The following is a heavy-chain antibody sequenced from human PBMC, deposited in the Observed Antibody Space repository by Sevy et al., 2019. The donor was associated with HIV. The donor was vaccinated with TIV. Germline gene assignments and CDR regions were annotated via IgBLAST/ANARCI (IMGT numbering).Heavy chain of an antibody. CDR2: ISGGSRAI. CDR3: ARREAGDYYGSGSYYNRWFDP. D-gene: IGHD3-10*01. CDR1: GFTFRDYY. J-gene: IGHJ5*02. Sequence: GGSLRRSCAASGFTFRDYYMSWIRQTPGKGLEWLSYISGGSRAIKYADSVKGRFTISRDNSKNSLNLQMNSLRAEDTAVYYCARREAGDYYGSGSYYNRWFDPWGQGTLVTVSS. V-gene: IGHV3-11*04.